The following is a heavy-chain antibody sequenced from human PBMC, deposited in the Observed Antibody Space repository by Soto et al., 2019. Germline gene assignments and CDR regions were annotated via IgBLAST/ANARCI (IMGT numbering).Heavy chain of an antibody. CDR2: ISSSSSHI. V-gene: IGHV3-21*01. J-gene: IGHJ6*02. CDR3: ARYPVGGGYYYYGMDV. D-gene: IGHD1-26*01. CDR1: GFSFGTYT. Sequence: GGSLRLSCTASGFSFGTYTMNWVRQAPGKGLEWVSLISSSSSHIYYADSVQGRFTISRDNAKNSLYLQMNSLRDEDTAVYYCARYPVGGGYYYYGMDVWGQGTTVTVSS.